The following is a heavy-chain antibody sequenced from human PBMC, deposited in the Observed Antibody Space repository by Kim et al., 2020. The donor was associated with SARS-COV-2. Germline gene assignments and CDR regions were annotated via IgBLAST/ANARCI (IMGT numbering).Heavy chain of an antibody. D-gene: IGHD6-13*01. CDR2: IVPFVDIT. J-gene: IGHJ4*02. V-gene: IGHV1-69*04. Sequence: SVKVSCKTSGGTFSSYTICWVRQAPGQRLEWLGRIVPFVDITNYAQKFQGRVTITANKSTNTAYMELSSLTSEDTAVYFCARDPGGLAAGTLDNWGQGALVIVSS. CDR1: GGTFSSYT. CDR3: ARDPGGLAAGTLDN.